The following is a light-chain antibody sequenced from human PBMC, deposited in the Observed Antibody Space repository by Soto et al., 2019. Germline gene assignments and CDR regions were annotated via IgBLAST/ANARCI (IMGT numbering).Light chain of an antibody. V-gene: IGKV3-11*01. CDR2: DAS. Sequence: EIVFTQSPATLSLSPGERATLSCRASQSISTYLAWYQQKPGQPPRLLIYDASHRATGIPARFGGSGSGTDFTLTISNLEPEDFAVYYCHQRRSWPLTLGGGTKVDIK. CDR1: QSISTY. CDR3: HQRRSWPLT. J-gene: IGKJ4*01.